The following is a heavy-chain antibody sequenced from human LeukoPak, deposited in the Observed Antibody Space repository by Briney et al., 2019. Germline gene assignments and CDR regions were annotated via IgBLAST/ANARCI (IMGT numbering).Heavy chain of an antibody. V-gene: IGHV3-15*01. J-gene: IGHJ3*02. CDR2: IKSKNDGGTT. CDR1: GFRFSGAW. Sequence: GGSLRLSCAASGFRFSGAWMSWVRQAPGKGLEWVGRIKSKNDGGTTDYAAPVKGTFTISRDDSKNTLYLQMNSLKTEDTAVYFCTRTMATISVEGFDIWGQGTMVTVSS. D-gene: IGHD5-24*01. CDR3: TRTMATISVEGFDI.